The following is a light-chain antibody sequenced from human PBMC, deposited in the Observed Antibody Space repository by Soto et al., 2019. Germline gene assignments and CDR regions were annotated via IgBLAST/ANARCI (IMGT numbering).Light chain of an antibody. Sequence: QSALTQPASVSGSPGQSITISCTGTSSDVGGYNYVSWYQQHPGKAPKLMIYDVSNRPSGVSNLFSGSKTGNTASLPISGLQAEEEDDYYCTSYTRSIGYLFGTGTKVTVL. V-gene: IGLV2-14*01. CDR3: TSYTRSIGYL. J-gene: IGLJ1*01. CDR1: SSDVGGYNY. CDR2: DVS.